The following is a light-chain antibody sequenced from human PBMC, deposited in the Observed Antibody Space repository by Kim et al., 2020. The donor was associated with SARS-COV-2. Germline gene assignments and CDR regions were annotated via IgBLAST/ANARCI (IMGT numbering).Light chain of an antibody. CDR2: GVS. Sequence: EIVLTQSPGTLSLSPGDRATLSCRASQNIDDTYFAWHQQKPGQAPRVLIYGVSSRATGIPDRFTGSGSGTDFTLTISRLETEDFAVYYCQQYSRAPGTFGQGTRLEIK. CDR3: QQYSRAPGT. J-gene: IGKJ5*01. CDR1: QNIDDTY. V-gene: IGKV3-20*01.